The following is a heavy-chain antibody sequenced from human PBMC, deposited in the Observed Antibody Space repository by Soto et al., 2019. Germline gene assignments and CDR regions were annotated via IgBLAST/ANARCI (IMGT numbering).Heavy chain of an antibody. Sequence: QVQLVESGGGVVQPGRSLRLSCAVSGFTLSSHAMHWVRQAPGKGLEWVPLILSDGSNKYYADSVKGRFTTSRDNSKNTMYLQMNSLSVEDTAVYYCARDDEGGSDCDLGYWGQGALVTVSS. CDR3: ARDDEGGSDCDLGY. V-gene: IGHV3-30-3*01. CDR1: GFTLSSHA. D-gene: IGHD1-26*01. J-gene: IGHJ4*02. CDR2: ILSDGSNK.